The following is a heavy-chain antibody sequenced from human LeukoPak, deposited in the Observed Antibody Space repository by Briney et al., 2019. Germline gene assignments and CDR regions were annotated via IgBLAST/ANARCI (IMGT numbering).Heavy chain of an antibody. V-gene: IGHV3-23*01. CDR3: ARYSGYDPETPAYFDY. CDR2: ISGSGGST. CDR1: GFTFSNAW. J-gene: IGHJ4*02. Sequence: PGGSLRLSCAASGFTFSNAWMSWVRQAPGKGLEWVSAISGSGGSTYYADSVKGRFTISRDSSKNTLYLQMNSLRAEDTAVYYCARYSGYDPETPAYFDYWGQGTLVTVSS. D-gene: IGHD5-12*01.